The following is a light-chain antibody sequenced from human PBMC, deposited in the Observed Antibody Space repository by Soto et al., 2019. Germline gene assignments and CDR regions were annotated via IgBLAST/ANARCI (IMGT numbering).Light chain of an antibody. CDR2: EVT. CDR3: CSFAGGPYV. CDR1: SSDVGNYNL. Sequence: QSALTQPASVSGSPGQSITISCTGTSSDVGNYNLVSWYQQHPGKAPTVIIFEVTKRPSGVSHRFSDSRSGNTAFLTISGLQAEDEADYYCCSFAGGPYVFGTVTKLTVL. J-gene: IGLJ1*01. V-gene: IGLV2-23*02.